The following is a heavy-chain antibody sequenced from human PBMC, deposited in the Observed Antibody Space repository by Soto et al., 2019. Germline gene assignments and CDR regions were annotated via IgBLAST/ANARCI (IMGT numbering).Heavy chain of an antibody. J-gene: IGHJ4*02. D-gene: IGHD6-6*01. Sequence: ASVKVSCKASGYTFTDYFVHWVRQAPGQGLEWVGWINPNSGGTKYAQKFQGRVAMTRDTSISTAYMELSSLRSDDTAIYCCARVKTTIAARPDFDYWGQGTLVTVSS. CDR2: INPNSGGT. CDR1: GYTFTDYF. CDR3: ARVKTTIAARPDFDY. V-gene: IGHV1-2*02.